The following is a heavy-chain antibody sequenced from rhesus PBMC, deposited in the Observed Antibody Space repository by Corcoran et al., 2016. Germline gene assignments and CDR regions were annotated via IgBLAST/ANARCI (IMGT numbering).Heavy chain of an antibody. J-gene: IGHJ4*01. Sequence: QVQLQESGPGLVKPSETLSPTCAVSGYSISRAYGWSWIRPPPWKGLEWIGYIGGSSGSNNYNPSLKSRVTNSKDTSKNQFSLKLSSVTAADTAVYYCARKLPVCFDYWGQGVLVTVSS. CDR1: GYSISRAYG. CDR2: IGGSSGSN. V-gene: IGHV4-127*01. D-gene: IGHD2-15*01. CDR3: ARKLPVCFDY.